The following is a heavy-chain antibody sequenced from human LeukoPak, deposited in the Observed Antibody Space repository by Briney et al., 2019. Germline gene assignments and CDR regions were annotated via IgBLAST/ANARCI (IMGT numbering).Heavy chain of an antibody. CDR3: AKESQHYYDSSGYGY. CDR1: GFTFSSYA. Sequence: PGGSLRLSXAASGFTFSSYAMSWVRQAPGKGLEWVSAISGSGGSTYYADSVKGRFTISRDNSKNTLYLQMNSLRAEDTAVYYCAKESQHYYDSSGYGYWGQGTLVTVSS. CDR2: ISGSGGST. D-gene: IGHD3-22*01. J-gene: IGHJ4*02. V-gene: IGHV3-23*01.